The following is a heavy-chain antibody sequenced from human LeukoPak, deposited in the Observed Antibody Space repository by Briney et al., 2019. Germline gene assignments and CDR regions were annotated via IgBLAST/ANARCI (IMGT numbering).Heavy chain of an antibody. Sequence: ASVKVSCKASGYTFTSYDINWVRQATGQGLEWMGWMNPNSGNTGYAQKFQGRVTMTRNTSISTAYMELSSLRSEDTAVYYCARGSSDYYDSSGSYWGQGTLVIVSS. D-gene: IGHD3-22*01. CDR3: ARGSSDYYDSSGSY. J-gene: IGHJ4*02. CDR2: MNPNSGNT. V-gene: IGHV1-8*01. CDR1: GYTFTSYD.